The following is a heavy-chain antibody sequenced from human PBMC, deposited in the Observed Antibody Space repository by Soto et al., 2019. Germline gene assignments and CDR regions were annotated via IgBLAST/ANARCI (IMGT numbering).Heavy chain of an antibody. D-gene: IGHD2-2*01. CDR2: ISGGGSNT. CDR3: AKDSNKHSSSLRGRYFDY. V-gene: IGHV3-23*01. CDR1: GFPFSSYV. J-gene: IGHJ4*02. Sequence: PGGSLRLSCAASGFPFSSYVMSWVRQAPGKGLEWVSGISGGGSNTFYADSVKGRFTISRDNSKNTLLLQMNSLGEEDTAVYYCAKDSNKHSSSLRGRYFDYWGQGTGVTVSS.